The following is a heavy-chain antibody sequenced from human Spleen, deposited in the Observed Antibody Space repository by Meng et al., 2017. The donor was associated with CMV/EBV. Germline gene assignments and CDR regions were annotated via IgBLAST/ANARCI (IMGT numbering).Heavy chain of an antibody. D-gene: IGHD1-26*01. V-gene: IGHV3-20*04. J-gene: IGHJ4*02. CDR1: GFTFEDYG. Sequence: AGSLRLSCAASGFTFEDYGMSWVRQVPGKGMEWVSGIIWNGAGTSYADSVKGRVIISRDNAKNSLYLQMNSLRAEDTALYYCSRDRGSSEYYLDNWGQGTLVTVSS. CDR2: IIWNGAGT. CDR3: SRDRGSSEYYLDN.